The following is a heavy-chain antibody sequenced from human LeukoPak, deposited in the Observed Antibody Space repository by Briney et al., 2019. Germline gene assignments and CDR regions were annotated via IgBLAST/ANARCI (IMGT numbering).Heavy chain of an antibody. J-gene: IGHJ4*02. CDR1: GGSISSSNYY. V-gene: IGHV4-39*01. CDR3: AKAYCSSASCAKLGYFDF. Sequence: KPSETLSLTCTVSGGSISSSNYYWGWIRQPPGKGLEWFGTIYYSGTTYYNPSLKSRVTISVDTSRNQFSLKLSSVTAADTAVYYCAKAYCSSASCAKLGYFDFWGQGTLVSVSS. CDR2: IYYSGTT. D-gene: IGHD2-2*01.